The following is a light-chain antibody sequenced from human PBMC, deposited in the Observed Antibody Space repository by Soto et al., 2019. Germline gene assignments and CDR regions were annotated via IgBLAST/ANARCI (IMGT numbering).Light chain of an antibody. J-gene: IGKJ2*01. Sequence: EIVMTQSPATLSVSPGESVTLSCRASQRISNNFAWYQQRPAQAPMLLIYGASTRATGVPARFSGSGSGTEFTLTIASLQSEDFAVYACQQCDHWPLYTFGQGTKLEI. CDR3: QQCDHWPLYT. V-gene: IGKV3-15*01. CDR2: GAS. CDR1: QRISNN.